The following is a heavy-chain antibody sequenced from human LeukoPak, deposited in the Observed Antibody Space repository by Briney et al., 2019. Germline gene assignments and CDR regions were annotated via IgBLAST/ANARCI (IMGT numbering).Heavy chain of an antibody. CDR1: GYSISSGYY. CDR3: ARSTYDSSGYYILCYFDY. CDR2: IYHSGST. D-gene: IGHD3-22*01. J-gene: IGHJ4*02. V-gene: IGHV4-38-2*02. Sequence: KPSETLSLTCTVSGYSISSGYYWGWIRQPPGKGLEWIGSIYHSGSTYYNPSLKSRVTISVDTSKNQFSLKLSSVTAADTAVYYCARSTYDSSGYYILCYFDYWGQGTLVTVSS.